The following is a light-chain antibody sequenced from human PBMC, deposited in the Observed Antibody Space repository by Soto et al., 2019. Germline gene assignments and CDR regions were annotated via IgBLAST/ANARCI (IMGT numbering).Light chain of an antibody. J-gene: IGLJ2*01. Sequence: QSVLAQPPSASGTPGQRVTISCSGTSSNIGSNPVNWFQQLPGTAPKLLIYGNNQRPSGVPDRFSGSKSGTSASLAISGLQSEDEADYYCAAWDDSLVGPVFGGGTKLTVL. V-gene: IGLV1-44*01. CDR2: GNN. CDR1: SSNIGSNP. CDR3: AAWDDSLVGPV.